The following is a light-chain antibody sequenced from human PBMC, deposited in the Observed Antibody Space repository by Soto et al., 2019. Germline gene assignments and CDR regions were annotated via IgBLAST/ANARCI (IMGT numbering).Light chain of an antibody. J-gene: IGLJ1*01. CDR1: SSVVGGFEY. CDR3: GSITRSSTSV. Sequence: QSALSQPASVSGSPGQSITISCTGTSSVVGGFEYVSWYQHQPGKAPKLIIYDVTKRPSGVSNRFSGSKSGNTASLTISGIQAEDEGDYYCGSITRSSTSVFGNGTKVTVL. CDR2: DVT. V-gene: IGLV2-14*01.